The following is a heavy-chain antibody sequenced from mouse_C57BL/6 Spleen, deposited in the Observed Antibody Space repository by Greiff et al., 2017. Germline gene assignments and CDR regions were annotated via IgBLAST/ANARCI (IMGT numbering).Heavy chain of an antibody. CDR3: AKKEGGGSGAMDY. V-gene: IGHV1-55*01. D-gene: IGHD1-1*02. CDR1: GYTFTSYW. Sequence: VQLQQPGAELVKPGASVKMSCKASGYTFTSYWITWVKQRPGQGLEWIGDIYPGSGSTNYTEKFKSKATLTVDTSSSPAYMQLSSLTSEDSAVYDCAKKEGGGSGAMDYWGQGTSVTVSS. CDR2: IYPGSGST. J-gene: IGHJ4*01.